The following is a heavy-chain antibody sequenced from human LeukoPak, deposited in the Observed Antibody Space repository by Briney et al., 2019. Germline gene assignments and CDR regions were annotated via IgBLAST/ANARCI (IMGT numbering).Heavy chain of an antibody. CDR1: GGTFSSYA. CDR2: IIPIFGTA. Sequence: SVKVSCKASGGTFSSYAISWVRQAPGQGLEWMGGIIPIFGTANYAQKFQGRVTITADKSTSTAYMELSSLRSEDTAVYYCARVMSAYCGGDCYSYYYYYGMDVWGQGTTVTVSS. CDR3: ARVMSAYCGGDCYSYYYYYGMDV. D-gene: IGHD2-21*02. V-gene: IGHV1-69*06. J-gene: IGHJ6*02.